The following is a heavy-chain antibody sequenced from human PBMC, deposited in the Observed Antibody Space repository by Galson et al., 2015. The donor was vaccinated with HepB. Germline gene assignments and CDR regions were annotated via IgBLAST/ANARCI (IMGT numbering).Heavy chain of an antibody. J-gene: IGHJ4*02. CDR1: GYTFTDFG. Sequence: SVKVSCKAFGYTFTDFGISWVRQAPGQGPEWMGWISAYNNNAKYAQSLQGRVTMTTDTSTSTAYMELRSLRSDDTAVFYCARQGADLIDYWGQGTLVTVSS. V-gene: IGHV1-18*04. CDR2: ISAYNNNA. D-gene: IGHD1-26*01. CDR3: ARQGADLIDY.